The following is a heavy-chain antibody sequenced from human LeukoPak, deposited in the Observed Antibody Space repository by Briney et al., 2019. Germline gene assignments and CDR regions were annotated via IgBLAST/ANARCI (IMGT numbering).Heavy chain of an antibody. D-gene: IGHD6-19*01. CDR3: ASIAVAGTGDYYYYYGMDV. J-gene: IGHJ6*02. Sequence: SETLSLTCTVSGGSISSYYWGWIRQPPGKGLEWIGSIYYSGSTYYNPSLKSRVTISVDTSKNQFSLKLSSVTAADTAVYYCASIAVAGTGDYYYYYGMDVWGQGTTVTVSS. CDR1: GGSISSYY. V-gene: IGHV4-39*01. CDR2: IYYSGST.